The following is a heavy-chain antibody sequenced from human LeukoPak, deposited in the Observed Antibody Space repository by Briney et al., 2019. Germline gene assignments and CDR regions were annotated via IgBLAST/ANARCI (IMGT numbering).Heavy chain of an antibody. V-gene: IGHV4-34*01. D-gene: IGHD2-2*01. CDR2: INHSGST. J-gene: IGHJ4*02. CDR1: GGSFSGYY. Sequence: SETLSLTCAVYGGSFSGYYWSWIRQPPGKGLEWIGEINHSGSTNYNPSLKSRVTISVDTSKNQFSLKLSSVTAADTAVYYCARGDCSSTGCYLDYWGQGTLVTVSS. CDR3: ARGDCSSTGCYLDY.